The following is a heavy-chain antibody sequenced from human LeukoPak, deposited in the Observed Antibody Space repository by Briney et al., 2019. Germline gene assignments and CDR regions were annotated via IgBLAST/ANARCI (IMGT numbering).Heavy chain of an antibody. CDR2: IIPIFGTA. CDR1: GGTFSSYA. V-gene: IGHV1-69*05. CDR3: ARDRTYSSGLDY. J-gene: IGHJ4*02. Sequence: SVKVSCKASGGTFSSYAISWVRQAPGRGLEWMGGIIPIFGTANYAQKFQGRVTITTDESTSTAYMELSSLRSEDTAVYYCARDRTYSSGLDYWGQGTLVTVSS. D-gene: IGHD6-19*01.